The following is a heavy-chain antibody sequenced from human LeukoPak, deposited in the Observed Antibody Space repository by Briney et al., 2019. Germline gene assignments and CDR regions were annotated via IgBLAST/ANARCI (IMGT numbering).Heavy chain of an antibody. CDR1: GFTFSNYG. Sequence: PGGSLRLSCAASGFTFSNYGMHWVRQAPGKGLEWVAAISGSGGTTHYADSVKGRFTISRDNSKNTLYLQMNSLRAEDTAVYYCAKSGYNRFDYWGQGTLVTVSS. J-gene: IGHJ4*02. D-gene: IGHD5-24*01. CDR3: AKSGYNRFDY. CDR2: ISGSGGTT. V-gene: IGHV3-23*01.